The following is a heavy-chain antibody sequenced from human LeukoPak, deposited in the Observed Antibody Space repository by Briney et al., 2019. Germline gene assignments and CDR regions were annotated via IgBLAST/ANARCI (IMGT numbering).Heavy chain of an antibody. CDR1: GGSSSGYY. CDR2: INHSGST. D-gene: IGHD3-10*01. J-gene: IGHJ4*02. V-gene: IGHV4-34*01. CDR3: ARGYGSGSYFVY. Sequence: SETLSLTCAVYGGSSSGYYWGWIRQPPGKGLEWIGEINHSGSTNQNPYLKSRVAISIDTSKNQFSLKLSSVTAADTAVYYCARGYGSGSYFVYWGQGTLVTVSS.